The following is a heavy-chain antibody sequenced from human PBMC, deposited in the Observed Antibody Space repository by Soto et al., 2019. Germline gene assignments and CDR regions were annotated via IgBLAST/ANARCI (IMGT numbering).Heavy chain of an antibody. CDR1: GYPFTSYD. CDR3: ARGTHCTNGVCQRGRKWFDT. Sequence: XSVKVSCKAAGYPFTSYDIDWVRQATGQGLEWMGWMNPNSGNTGYAQKFQGRVTMTRNTSISTAYMELSSLRSEDTAVYYCARGTHCTNGVCQRGRKWFDTWGQGTMVTV. V-gene: IGHV1-8*01. D-gene: IGHD2-8*01. J-gene: IGHJ5*02. CDR2: MNPNSGNT.